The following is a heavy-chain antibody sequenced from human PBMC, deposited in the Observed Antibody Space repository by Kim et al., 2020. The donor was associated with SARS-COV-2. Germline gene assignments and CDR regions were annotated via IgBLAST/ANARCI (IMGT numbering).Heavy chain of an antibody. CDR3: VKGGGSGWPFAY. D-gene: IGHD6-19*01. Sequence: GGSLRLSCAASGFIFGSNWMAWVRQAPGKGLEWVANINPDGGERNYVDSAKARFTISRDNAKNSLSLQMNSLRVEDTAVYYCVKGGGSGWPFAYGGQGTLVTVSS. J-gene: IGHJ4*02. CDR2: INPDGGER. CDR1: GFIFGSNW. V-gene: IGHV3-7*01.